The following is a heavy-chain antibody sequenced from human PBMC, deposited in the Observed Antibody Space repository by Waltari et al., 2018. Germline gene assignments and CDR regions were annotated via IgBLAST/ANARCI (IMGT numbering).Heavy chain of an antibody. D-gene: IGHD6-19*01. J-gene: IGHJ4*02. Sequence: EVQLVDSGGGLVQPGGSLRLSCAASGFTFRSYAMSWVRQAPGKGLEWVSDISGGGTNTEYADSVKGRFTISRDNSKNTLYLQMNSLSAEDSAVYCCAKETGYSNVWIFDFWGQGTLVTVSS. V-gene: IGHV3-23*04. CDR3: AKETGYSNVWIFDF. CDR2: ISGGGTNT. CDR1: GFTFRSYA.